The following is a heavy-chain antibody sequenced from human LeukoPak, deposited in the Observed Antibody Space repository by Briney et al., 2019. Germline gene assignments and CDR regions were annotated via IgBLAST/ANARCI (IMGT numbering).Heavy chain of an antibody. CDR1: GFTFSDYY. J-gene: IGHJ4*02. D-gene: IGHD5-18*01. Sequence: SGGSLRLSRAASGFTFSDYYMSWIRQAPGKGLEWVSYISSSSSYTNYADSVKGRFTISRDNAKNSLYLQMNSLRAEDTAVYYCARDQDTAMVTYFDYWGQGTLVTVSS. V-gene: IGHV3-11*06. CDR3: ARDQDTAMVTYFDY. CDR2: ISSSSSYT.